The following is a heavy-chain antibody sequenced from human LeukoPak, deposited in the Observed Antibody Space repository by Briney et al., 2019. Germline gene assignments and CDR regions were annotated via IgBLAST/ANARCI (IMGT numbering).Heavy chain of an antibody. CDR3: ASLYYYDSSLWFDP. CDR2: INPNSGGT. Sequence: ASVKVSCTASGYTFTGYYMHWVQQAPGQGLEWMGWINPNSGGTNYAQKFQGRVTMTRDTSISTAYMELSSLRSEDTAVYYCASLYYYDSSLWFDPWGQGTLVTVSS. D-gene: IGHD3-22*01. J-gene: IGHJ5*02. CDR1: GYTFTGYY. V-gene: IGHV1-2*02.